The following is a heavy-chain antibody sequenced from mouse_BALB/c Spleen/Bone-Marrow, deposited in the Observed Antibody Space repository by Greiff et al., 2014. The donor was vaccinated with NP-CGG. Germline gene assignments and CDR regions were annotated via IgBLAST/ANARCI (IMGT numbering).Heavy chain of an antibody. Sequence: EVQLQQSGPGLVRPGASVKISCQASGYTFTDYNIYWVKQSHGKSLEWIGYIYPYSGGTGYNQKFKSKATLTVDNSSTTAYMELRSLTSEDSAVYYCARGKWDFAYWGQGTLVTVST. D-gene: IGHD1-3*01. V-gene: IGHV1S29*02. CDR2: IYPYSGGT. CDR1: GYTFTDYN. CDR3: ARGKWDFAY. J-gene: IGHJ3*01.